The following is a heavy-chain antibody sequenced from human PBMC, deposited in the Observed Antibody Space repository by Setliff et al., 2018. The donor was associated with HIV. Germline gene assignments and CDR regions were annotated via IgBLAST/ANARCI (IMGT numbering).Heavy chain of an antibody. D-gene: IGHD3-22*01. Sequence: ASVKVSCKASGYTFTSYGISWVRQAPGQGLEWMGWISAYSGGTNYAQSFHGRVTMTRDTSISTAYMELSRLRSDDTAVFYCARTQYDRVEEYFQYWGQGTLVTVSS. CDR1: GYTFTSYG. CDR3: ARTQYDRVEEYFQY. CDR2: ISAYSGGT. V-gene: IGHV1-2*02. J-gene: IGHJ1*01.